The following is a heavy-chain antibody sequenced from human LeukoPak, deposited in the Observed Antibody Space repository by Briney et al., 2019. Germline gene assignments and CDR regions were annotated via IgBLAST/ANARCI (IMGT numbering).Heavy chain of an antibody. Sequence: GASVKVSCKASGYTFTGYYMHWVRQAPGQGLEWMGWINPNSGGTNYAQKFQGRVTMTRDTSIRTDYMELSRLRSDDTAVYYCARAYYDILTGYVPPFDYWGQGTLVTVSS. J-gene: IGHJ4*02. D-gene: IGHD3-9*01. CDR1: GYTFTGYY. V-gene: IGHV1-2*02. CDR2: INPNSGGT. CDR3: ARAYYDILTGYVPPFDY.